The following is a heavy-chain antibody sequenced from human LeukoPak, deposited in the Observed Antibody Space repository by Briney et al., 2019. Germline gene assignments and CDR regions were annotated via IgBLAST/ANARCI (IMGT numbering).Heavy chain of an antibody. CDR1: GFTFSTYG. J-gene: IGHJ6*03. Sequence: GRSLRLSCAASGFTFSTYGMHWVRQAPGKGLEWVSGISASGLDTYYADSVTGRFTISRDNSKNTVHLLMNSLRAEDSAMYYCAKYGPGFGVVIEYFMDVWGKGTRVTVSS. CDR2: ISASGLDT. V-gene: IGHV3-23*01. D-gene: IGHD3-3*01. CDR3: AKYGPGFGVVIEYFMDV.